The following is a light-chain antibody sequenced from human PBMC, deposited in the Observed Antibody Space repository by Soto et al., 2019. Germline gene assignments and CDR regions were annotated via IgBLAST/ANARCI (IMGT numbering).Light chain of an antibody. J-gene: IGLJ1*01. Sequence: QSALTHPRSVSGSPGQSVIISCTGTSNDVGAYNYVSWYQQHPGKAPKLVIYDVSKRPSGVPARFSGSKSGNTASLTISGLQAEDEADYFCCSYAVRDTFYVFGTGTKVTVL. CDR2: DVS. CDR1: SNDVGAYNY. V-gene: IGLV2-11*01. CDR3: CSYAVRDTFYV.